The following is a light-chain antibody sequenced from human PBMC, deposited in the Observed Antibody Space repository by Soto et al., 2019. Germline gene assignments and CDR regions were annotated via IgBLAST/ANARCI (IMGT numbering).Light chain of an antibody. V-gene: IGKV1-9*01. Sequence: DIQLTQSPSFLSASVGVRVTITCRASQGISSYLAWYQQEPGKTPKLLIYAESTLQSGVPSRFSGSGSGTEFTLTISNLQPEDCATYYCQQLNSYALTFCGSTKVESK. CDR1: QGISSY. CDR3: QQLNSYALT. J-gene: IGKJ4*01. CDR2: AES.